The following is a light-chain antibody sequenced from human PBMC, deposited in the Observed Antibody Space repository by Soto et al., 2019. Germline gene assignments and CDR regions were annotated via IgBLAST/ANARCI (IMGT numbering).Light chain of an antibody. Sequence: QSALTQPPSASGSPGQSVTISCTGTSSDVGGYSYVSWYQQHPGKAPKFMIYEVSKRPSGVPARFSGSKSGNTASLTVSGLQAEDEADYYCSSYAGSNNFVVFGGGTKLTVL. CDR3: SSYAGSNNFVV. J-gene: IGLJ3*02. V-gene: IGLV2-8*01. CDR1: SSDVGGYSY. CDR2: EVS.